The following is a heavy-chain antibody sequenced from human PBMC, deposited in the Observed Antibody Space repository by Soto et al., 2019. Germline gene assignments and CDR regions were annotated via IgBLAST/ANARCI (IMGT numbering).Heavy chain of an antibody. V-gene: IGHV4-34*01. J-gene: IGHJ6*02. Sequence: SETLSLTCAVYGGSFSGYYWSWIRQPPGKGLEWIGEINHSGGTNYNPSLKSRVTISVDTSKNQFSLKLSSVTAADTAVYYCARMATIAAAGNYYYYYYGMDVWGQGTTVTVSS. CDR2: INHSGGT. CDR1: GGSFSGYY. CDR3: ARMATIAAAGNYYYYYYGMDV. D-gene: IGHD6-13*01.